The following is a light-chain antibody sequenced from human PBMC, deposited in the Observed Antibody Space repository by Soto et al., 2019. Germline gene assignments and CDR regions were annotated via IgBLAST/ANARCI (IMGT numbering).Light chain of an antibody. CDR3: SSFAGNNNLV. J-gene: IGLJ2*01. Sequence: QSALTQPPSASGSPGQSVTISCTGTSSDVGGYNYVSWYQQHPGKAPKLMISEVSKRPSGVPDRFSGSKSGNTASLTVSGLQAEEEAYYCCSSFAGNNNLVFGGGTQLTVL. CDR2: EVS. CDR1: SSDVGGYNY. V-gene: IGLV2-8*01.